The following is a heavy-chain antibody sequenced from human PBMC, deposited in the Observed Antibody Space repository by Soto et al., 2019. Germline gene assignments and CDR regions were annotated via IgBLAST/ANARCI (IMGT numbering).Heavy chain of an antibody. CDR2: INAGNGNT. CDR1: GYTFTSYA. CDR3: ALGYSYGYPEATTFDY. Sequence: GASVKVSCKASGYTFTSYAMHWVRQAPGQRLEWMGWINAGNGNTKYSQKFQGRVTITRDTSASTAYMELSSLRSEDTAVYYCALGYSYGYPEATTFDYWGQGTLVTVSS. V-gene: IGHV1-3*01. D-gene: IGHD5-18*01. J-gene: IGHJ4*02.